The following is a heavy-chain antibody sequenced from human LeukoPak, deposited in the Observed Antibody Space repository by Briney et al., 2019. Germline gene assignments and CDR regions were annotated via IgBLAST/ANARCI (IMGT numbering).Heavy chain of an antibody. CDR3: ARGGDYRYYYYGMDV. J-gene: IGHJ6*02. Sequence: GGSLRLSCAASGFSFSNFAMTWVRQAPGKGLEWVSSITGGHFPTYYTDSAKGRFTISRDNSKNTLYLQMNSLRAEDTAVYYCARGGDYRYYYYGMDVWGQGTTVTVSS. D-gene: IGHD4-11*01. V-gene: IGHV3-23*01. CDR2: ITGGHFPT. CDR1: GFSFSNFA.